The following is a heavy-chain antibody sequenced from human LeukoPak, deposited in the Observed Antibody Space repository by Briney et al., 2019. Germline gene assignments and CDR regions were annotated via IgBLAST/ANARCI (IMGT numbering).Heavy chain of an antibody. CDR3: ARDPQYNYYDSSGYYWVWFDP. CDR2: INPNSGGT. D-gene: IGHD3-22*01. CDR1: GYTFTGYY. Sequence: GASVTVSCKASGYTFTGYYMHWVRQAPGQGLEWMGWINPNSGGTNYAQKFQGRVTMARDTSISTAYMELSRLRSDDTAVYYCARDPQYNYYDSSGYYWVWFDPWGQGTLVTVSS. J-gene: IGHJ5*02. V-gene: IGHV1-2*02.